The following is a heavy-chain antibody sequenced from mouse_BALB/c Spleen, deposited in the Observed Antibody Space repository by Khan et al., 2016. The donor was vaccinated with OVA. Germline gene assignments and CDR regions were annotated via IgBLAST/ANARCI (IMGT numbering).Heavy chain of an antibody. J-gene: IGHJ2*01. V-gene: IGHV1-9*01. CDR3: ALYGSRGDY. CDR2: LLPGSGDT. CDR1: GFTFSNYW. D-gene: IGHD1-1*01. Sequence: QVQLQQSGAELMKPGASVKISCKATGFTFSNYWIEWVKQRPGHGLEWIGQLLPGSGDTNYNEKFEGKATFTADTSSNTAYMQHSSLTSEDSAVYYCALYGSRGDYWGPGTTLPVSS.